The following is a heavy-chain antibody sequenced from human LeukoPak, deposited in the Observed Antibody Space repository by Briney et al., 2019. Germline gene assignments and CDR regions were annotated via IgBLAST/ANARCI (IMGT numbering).Heavy chain of an antibody. Sequence: SETLSLTCTVSGXSISSYYGSWIPQPPGKGQECIGYIYYSGNTNSNPSLNSRVTIPVDTSKNQFSLKLSSVTAADTAVYYCARRGSGASLEYYFDLWGRGTLVTVSS. CDR1: GXSISSYY. J-gene: IGHJ2*01. V-gene: IGHV4-59*08. D-gene: IGHD1-14*01. CDR3: ARRGSGASLEYYFDL. CDR2: IYYSGNT.